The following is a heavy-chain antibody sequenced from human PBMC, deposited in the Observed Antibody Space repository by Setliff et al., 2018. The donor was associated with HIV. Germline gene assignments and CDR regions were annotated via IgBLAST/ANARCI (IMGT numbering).Heavy chain of an antibody. CDR2: IYHSGST. CDR3: AKLGDSTGVYSYFDY. J-gene: IGHJ4*02. D-gene: IGHD7-27*01. V-gene: IGHV4-38-2*01. Sequence: SETLSLTCAVSGYSISSGYYWGWIRQPPGKGLEWIGSIYHSGSTYYNPSLKSRVTISVDTSKNQFSLKLSSVTAADTAVYYCAKLGDSTGVYSYFDYWGQGMLVTVSS. CDR1: GYSISSGYY.